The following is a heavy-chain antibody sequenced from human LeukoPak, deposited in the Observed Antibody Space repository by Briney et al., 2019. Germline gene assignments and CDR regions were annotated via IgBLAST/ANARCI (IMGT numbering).Heavy chain of an antibody. Sequence: ASVKVSCRASGYMFTSYDINWVRQTTGQGLEWMGWMNPSSGSTGYVRKFKGRVTMTRNTSIGTAYMELSGLTSDDTGVYYCARDRVGVGGNGWENWGQGTLVTVSS. CDR2: MNPSSGST. J-gene: IGHJ4*02. CDR3: ARDRVGVGGNGWEN. D-gene: IGHD6-19*01. V-gene: IGHV1-8*01. CDR1: GYMFTSYD.